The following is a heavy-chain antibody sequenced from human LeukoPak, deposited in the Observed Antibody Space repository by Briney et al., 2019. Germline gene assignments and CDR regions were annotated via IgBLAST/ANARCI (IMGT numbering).Heavy chain of an antibody. CDR3: AKNFLGYFDSDFDY. V-gene: IGHV3-23*01. Sequence: TGGSLRLSCAASGFTFSSYAMSWVRQAPGKGLEWVSAISGSGGSTYYADSVKGRFTISRDNSKNTLYLQMNSLRAEDTAVYYCAKNFLGYFDSDFDYWGQGTLVTVSS. J-gene: IGHJ4*02. D-gene: IGHD3-9*01. CDR2: ISGSGGST. CDR1: GFTFSSYA.